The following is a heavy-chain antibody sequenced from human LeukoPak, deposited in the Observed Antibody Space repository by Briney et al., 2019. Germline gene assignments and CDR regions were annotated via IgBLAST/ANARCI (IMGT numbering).Heavy chain of an antibody. D-gene: IGHD2-15*01. CDR2: MGSSGSHI. V-gene: IGHV3-21*01. Sequence: NSGGSLRLSCAASGFNFGIYSMTWVRQAPGKGLEWVASMGSSGSHIYYADSVKGRFTISRDNAKNSLYLQLNSLGAEDTAVYFCARTGCYCTLNCRGIGNRFDSWGRGALVAVSS. CDR3: ARTGCYCTLNCRGIGNRFDS. CDR1: GFNFGIYS. J-gene: IGHJ5*01.